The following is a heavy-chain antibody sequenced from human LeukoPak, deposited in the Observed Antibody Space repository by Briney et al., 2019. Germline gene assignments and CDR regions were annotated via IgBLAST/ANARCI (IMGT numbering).Heavy chain of an antibody. D-gene: IGHD5-18*01. V-gene: IGHV3-21*01. CDR1: GFPFSSHS. CDR2: ISSSSSYI. J-gene: IGHJ4*02. Sequence: GGPLRLSCAASGFPFSSHSMNGVPQAPGKTLEWVSSISSSSSYIYYADSVKGRFTISRDNAKNSLYLQMNSLRAEDTAVFYSSRSRHTRYSYGYSFDYWGQGTLVTVSS. CDR3: SRSRHTRYSYGYSFDY.